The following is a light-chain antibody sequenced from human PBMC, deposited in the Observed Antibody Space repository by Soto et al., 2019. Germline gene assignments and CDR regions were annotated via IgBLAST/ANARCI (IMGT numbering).Light chain of an antibody. CDR3: QQYNSYSPWT. J-gene: IGKJ1*01. CDR2: DAS. CDR1: QSISSW. V-gene: IGKV1-5*01. Sequence: DIQMTQSPSTLSASVGDRVTITCRASQSISSWLAWYQQKPGKAPKLLIYDASSLASGVPSRFSGSRSGTAFTLTISSLQPDDFATYYGQQYNSYSPWTFGQGTKVEIK.